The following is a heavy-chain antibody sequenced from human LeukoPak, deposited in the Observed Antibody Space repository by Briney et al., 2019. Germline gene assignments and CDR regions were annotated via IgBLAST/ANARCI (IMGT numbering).Heavy chain of an antibody. Sequence: SQTLSLNCTVSGGSISSGGYYWSWIRQHPGKGLEWIGYIYYSGSTYYNPSLKSRVTISVDTSKNQFSLKLSSVTAADTAVYYCARVRYCSGGSCYSPYYYYYMDVWGKGTTVTVSS. V-gene: IGHV4-31*03. J-gene: IGHJ6*03. D-gene: IGHD2-15*01. CDR3: ARVRYCSGGSCYSPYYYYYMDV. CDR1: GGSISSGGYY. CDR2: IYYSGST.